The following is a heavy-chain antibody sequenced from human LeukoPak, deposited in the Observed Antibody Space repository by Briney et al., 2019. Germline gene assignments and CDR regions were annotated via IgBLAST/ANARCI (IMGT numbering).Heavy chain of an antibody. CDR1: GYTFTSYG. J-gene: IGHJ3*02. CDR2: ISAYNGNT. Sequence: GASVKVSCKASGYTFTSYGISWVRQAPGQGLEWMGWISAYNGNTNYAQKLQGRVIISWDTSASTAYMELSSLRSEDTAVFYCARGSSTWSNAFDTWGQGTMVTVSS. D-gene: IGHD6-13*01. V-gene: IGHV1-18*01. CDR3: ARGSSTWSNAFDT.